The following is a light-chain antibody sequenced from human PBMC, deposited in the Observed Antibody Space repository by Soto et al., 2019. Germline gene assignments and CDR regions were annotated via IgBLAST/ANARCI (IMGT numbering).Light chain of an antibody. J-gene: IGKJ3*01. Sequence: DIQLTQSPSFLSASVGDRVTITCRASQGISSYLAWYQQKPGKAPKLLIYAASTLQSGVPSRFSGSGSGTEFTLTISSLQPEDFATYYGQRPGVFGPGTKVDIK. CDR1: QGISSY. V-gene: IGKV1-9*01. CDR3: QRPGV. CDR2: AAS.